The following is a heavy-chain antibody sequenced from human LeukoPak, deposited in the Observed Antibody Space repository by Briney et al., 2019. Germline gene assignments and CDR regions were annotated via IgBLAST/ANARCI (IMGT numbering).Heavy chain of an antibody. D-gene: IGHD6-19*01. V-gene: IGHV4-34*01. CDR1: GGSFSGYY. J-gene: IGHJ4*02. Sequence: KPSETLSLTCAVYGGSFSGYYWSWIRQPPGKGLEWIGEINHSGSTNYNPSLKSRVTISVDTSKNQFSLKLSSVTAADTAVYYCARRRQWLVSGADYWGQGTLVTVSS. CDR2: INHSGST. CDR3: ARRRQWLVSGADY.